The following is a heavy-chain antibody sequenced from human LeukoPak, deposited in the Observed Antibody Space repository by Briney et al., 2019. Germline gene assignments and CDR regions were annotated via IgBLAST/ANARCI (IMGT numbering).Heavy chain of an antibody. D-gene: IGHD5-24*01. CDR2: ISLRTGGT. Sequence: ASVKVSCKASGFPFTDFYIHWVRQAPGQGLEWMGEISLRTGGTKYVQNLQGRVTMTRDTSITTAYVELSRLTSDDTAMYYCARDSASESHAYTFDYWGQGALVTVSS. CDR3: ARDSASESHAYTFDY. V-gene: IGHV1-2*02. CDR1: GFPFTDFY. J-gene: IGHJ4*02.